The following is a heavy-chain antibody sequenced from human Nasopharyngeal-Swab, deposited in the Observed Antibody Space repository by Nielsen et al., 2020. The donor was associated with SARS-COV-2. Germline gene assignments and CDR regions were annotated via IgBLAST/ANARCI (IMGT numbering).Heavy chain of an antibody. V-gene: IGHV3-33*06. CDR2: IWYDGSNK. CDR3: AKDTGSSGSKGDFDY. Sequence: GESLKISCAASGFTFSSYGMHWVRQAPGKGLEWVAVIWYDGSNKYYADSVKGRFTISRDNSKNTLYLQMNSLRAEDTAVYYCAKDTGSSGSKGDFDYWGQGTLVTVSS. CDR1: GFTFSSYG. D-gene: IGHD3-10*01. J-gene: IGHJ4*02.